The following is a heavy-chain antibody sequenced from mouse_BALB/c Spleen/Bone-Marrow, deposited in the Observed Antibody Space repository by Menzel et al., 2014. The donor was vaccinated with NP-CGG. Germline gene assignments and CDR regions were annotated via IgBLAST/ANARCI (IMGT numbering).Heavy chain of an antibody. CDR3: ARCRDYDGSWFAY. V-gene: IGHV1-31*01. J-gene: IGHJ3*01. Sequence: VQLQQSGPELVEPGASVKISCKASGYSFTGYYMHWVKQSHVKSLEWIGRINPYNGATSYNQNFKDKASLTVDKSSSTAYMELHSLTSEDSAVYYCARCRDYDGSWFAYWGQGTLVTVSA. CDR2: INPYNGAT. D-gene: IGHD2-4*01. CDR1: GYSFTGYY.